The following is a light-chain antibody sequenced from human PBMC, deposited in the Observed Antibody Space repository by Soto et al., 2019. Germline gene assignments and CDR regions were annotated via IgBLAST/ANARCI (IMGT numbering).Light chain of an antibody. CDR2: GKA. Sequence: QSVLTQPPSVSGAPGQRITISCTGSSSNIGAGHDVHWYKQVPGTTHKLFISGKAYRPSAVPDRFSGSKSGTSASLASTGLEAEDEADYYCQSYDSRLSAPVFGGGTKLTVL. CDR3: QSYDSRLSAPV. CDR1: SSNIGAGHD. J-gene: IGLJ2*01. V-gene: IGLV1-40*01.